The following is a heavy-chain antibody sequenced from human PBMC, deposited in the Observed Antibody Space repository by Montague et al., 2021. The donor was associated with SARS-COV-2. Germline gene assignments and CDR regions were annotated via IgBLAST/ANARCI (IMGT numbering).Heavy chain of an antibody. CDR2: IFYKGNT. V-gene: IGHV4-39*01. CDR3: ARVPNGRHDN. J-gene: IGHJ4*02. CDR1: GGSVSNDTHN. Sequence: SETLSLTCTVSGGSVSNDTHNWAWIRQPPGKGLEWIASIFYKGNTYYNPSLRSRFTIPINTSKNQFFLRVASVTAADTAVYYCARVPNGRHDNWGPGALVTVSS. D-gene: IGHD2-8*01.